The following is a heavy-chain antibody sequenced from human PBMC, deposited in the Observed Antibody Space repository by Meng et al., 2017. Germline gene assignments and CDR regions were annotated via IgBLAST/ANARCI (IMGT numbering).Heavy chain of an antibody. CDR1: GFTVSSNY. CDR2: IKQDGSDK. Sequence: GESLKISCAASGFTVSSNYMSWVRQAPGKGLEWVAIIKQDGSDKYYVDSVKGRFTISRDNAKNSLYLQMNSLRAEDTAVYYCASVDCWGQGTLVTVSS. J-gene: IGHJ4*02. CDR3: ASVDC. V-gene: IGHV3-7*01.